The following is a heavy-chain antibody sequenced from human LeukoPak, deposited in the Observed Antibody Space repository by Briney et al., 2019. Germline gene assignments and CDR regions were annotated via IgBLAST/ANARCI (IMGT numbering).Heavy chain of an antibody. CDR3: ARASSYCYYYYMDV. Sequence: KPSETLSLTCAVSGYFISSGYYWGWIRQPPGKGLEWIGSIYHSGSTYYNPSLKSRVTISVDTSKNQFSLKLSSVTAADTAVYYCARASSYCYYYYMDVWGKGTTVTVSS. CDR1: GYFISSGYY. CDR2: IYHSGST. J-gene: IGHJ6*03. V-gene: IGHV4-38-2*01. D-gene: IGHD6-13*01.